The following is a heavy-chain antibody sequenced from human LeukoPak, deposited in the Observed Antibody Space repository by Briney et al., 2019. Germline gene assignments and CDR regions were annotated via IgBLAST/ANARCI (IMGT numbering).Heavy chain of an antibody. V-gene: IGHV3-23*01. CDR3: AKDVGKWESLHFFDY. CDR1: GFTLSTNA. CDR2: LSGSCAST. Sequence: PGGSLRLSCLTSGFTLSTNAMSWVRQAPGKGLKWISGLSGSCASTYYADSVKGRFTISRDDSRNTLYLQMNSLRGDDTAVYYCAKDVGKWESLHFFDYWGQGTLVTVSS. D-gene: IGHD1-26*01. J-gene: IGHJ4*02.